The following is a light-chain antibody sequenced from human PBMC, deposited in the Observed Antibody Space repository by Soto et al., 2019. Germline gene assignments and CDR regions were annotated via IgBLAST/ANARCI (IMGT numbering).Light chain of an antibody. CDR2: DVT. J-gene: IGLJ1*01. Sequence: QSVLSQPASVSGSPGQSITISCTGTSNDVGGFEYVSWYQHQPGKAPKLIIYDVTKRPSGVSNRFSGSKSGNTASLTISGIQAEDEGDYYCGSITRSSTSVFGTGTKVTVL. CDR3: GSITRSSTSV. V-gene: IGLV2-14*01. CDR1: SNDVGGFEY.